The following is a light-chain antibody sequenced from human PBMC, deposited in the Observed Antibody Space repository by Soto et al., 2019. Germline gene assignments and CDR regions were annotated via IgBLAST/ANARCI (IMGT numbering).Light chain of an antibody. V-gene: IGKV3-15*01. Sequence: IVMTQSPVTLSVSQGEGATLSCRANRTLSGNLAWYQQKPGQAPRLLIYGVSTRATGVPARFSGRGSETEFTLTISSLQYEDFAVYYCQQYNIWPFTFGPGTKVDI. J-gene: IGKJ3*01. CDR3: QQYNIWPFT. CDR2: GVS. CDR1: RTLSGN.